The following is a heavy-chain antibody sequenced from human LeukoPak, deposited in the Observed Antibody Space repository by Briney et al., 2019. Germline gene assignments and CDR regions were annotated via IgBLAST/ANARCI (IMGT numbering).Heavy chain of an antibody. CDR1: DDSISDYY. J-gene: IGHJ4*02. V-gene: IGHV4-59*01. Sequence: SETLSLTCTVSDDSISDYYRGWIRQPPGKGLEWIGYFYNSGRSTYNPSLKSRVTISADTPKNHFSLKLNSVTTADTAVYYCTRGAGWLIDYWGQGILVTVSS. D-gene: IGHD3-16*01. CDR2: FYNSGRS. CDR3: TRGAGWLIDY.